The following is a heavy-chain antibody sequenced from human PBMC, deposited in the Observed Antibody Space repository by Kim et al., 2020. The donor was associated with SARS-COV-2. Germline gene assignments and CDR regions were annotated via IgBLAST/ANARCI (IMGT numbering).Heavy chain of an antibody. Sequence: SETLSLTCTVSGGSISSYYWSWIRQPPGKGLEWIGYIYYSGSTNYNPSLKSRVTISVDTSKNQFSLKLSSVTAADPAVYYCARPYYDILTGYYPYAFDI. CDR3: ARPYYDILTGYYPYAFDI. CDR1: GGSISSYY. D-gene: IGHD3-9*01. CDR2: IYYSGST. V-gene: IGHV4-59*08. J-gene: IGHJ3*02.